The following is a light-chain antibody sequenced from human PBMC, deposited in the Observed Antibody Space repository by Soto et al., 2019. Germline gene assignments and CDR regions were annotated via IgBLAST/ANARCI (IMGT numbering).Light chain of an antibody. CDR3: QQHNAWPLT. J-gene: IGKJ3*01. V-gene: IGKV3D-15*01. CDR2: GAS. CDR1: QTLGNK. Sequence: EIVMTQSPPTLSLSPGETATLSCRASQTLGNKLAWYQQKPGQAPRLLIYGASTRATGIPARFSGSGSGTEFTLTINSLQSEDFAIYYCQQHNAWPLTFGPGTKVDLK.